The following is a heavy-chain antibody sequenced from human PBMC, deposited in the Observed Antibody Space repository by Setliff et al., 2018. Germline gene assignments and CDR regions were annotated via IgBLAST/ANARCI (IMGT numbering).Heavy chain of an antibody. D-gene: IGHD1-26*01. V-gene: IGHV3-7*03. CDR2: IKPDGTET. J-gene: IGHJ4*02. CDR3: ARDRGGASTRDH. CDR1: GFTFDNYW. Sequence: PGGSLRLSCVASGFTFDNYWMGWVRQPPGKGQEWVANIKPDGTETYYVDSVKGRFTVSRDNPKNSLYLQMSSLRAEDTAIYYCARDRGGASTRDHWGQGTLVTVSS.